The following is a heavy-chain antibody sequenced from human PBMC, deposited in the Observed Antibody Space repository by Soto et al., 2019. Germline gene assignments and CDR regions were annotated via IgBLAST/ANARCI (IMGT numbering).Heavy chain of an antibody. D-gene: IGHD6-19*01. J-gene: IGHJ6*02. Sequence: QVQLVQSGAEVKKPGSSVKVSYKASGGTFSSYTISWVRQAPGQGLEWMGRIIPILGIANYAQKFQGRVTITADKSTSTAYMERSSLRSEDTAVYYCARDGQWLVTSYYYYGMDVWGQGTTVTVSS. CDR2: IIPILGIA. V-gene: IGHV1-69*08. CDR3: ARDGQWLVTSYYYYGMDV. CDR1: GGTFSSYT.